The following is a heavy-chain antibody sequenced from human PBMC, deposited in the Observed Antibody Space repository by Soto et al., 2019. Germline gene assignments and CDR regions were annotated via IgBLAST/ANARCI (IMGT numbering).Heavy chain of an antibody. V-gene: IGHV3-33*01. D-gene: IGHD2-2*02. CDR3: AREMVVPAAIPEGYYYYGMDV. CDR2: IWYDGSNK. CDR1: GFTFSSYG. J-gene: IGHJ6*02. Sequence: GGSLRLSCAASGFTFSSYGMHWVRQAPGKGLEWVAVIWYDGSNKYYADSVKGRFTISRDNSKNTLYLQMNSLRAEDTAVYYCAREMVVPAAIPEGYYYYGMDVWGQGTTVTVSS.